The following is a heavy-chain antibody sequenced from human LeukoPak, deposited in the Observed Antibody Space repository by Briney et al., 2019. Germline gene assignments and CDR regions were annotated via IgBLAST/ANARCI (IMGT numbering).Heavy chain of an antibody. CDR2: INHSGST. Sequence: SETLSLTCAVYGGSFSGYYWSWIRQPPGKGLEWRGEINHSGSTNYNPSLKSRVTISVDTSKNQFSLKLSSVTAADTAVYYCARGRRVLRFVEWPRKGDFDYWGQGTLVTVSS. CDR3: ARGRRVLRFVEWPRKGDFDY. CDR1: GGSFSGYY. D-gene: IGHD3-3*01. V-gene: IGHV4-34*01. J-gene: IGHJ4*02.